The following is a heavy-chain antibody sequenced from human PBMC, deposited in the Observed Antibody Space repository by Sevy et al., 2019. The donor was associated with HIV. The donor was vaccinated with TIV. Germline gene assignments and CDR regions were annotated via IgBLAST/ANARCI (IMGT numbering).Heavy chain of an antibody. CDR1: GFTFSSYW. Sequence: GGSLRLSCAASGFTFSSYWMSWVRQAPGKGLEWVANIKQDGSEKYYVDSVKGRFTISRDNAKNSLYLQRNSLRAEETAVYYCARVGWYIVVVTAIPTAFDIWGQGTMVTVSS. V-gene: IGHV3-7*01. D-gene: IGHD2-21*02. J-gene: IGHJ3*02. CDR3: ARVGWYIVVVTAIPTAFDI. CDR2: IKQDGSEK.